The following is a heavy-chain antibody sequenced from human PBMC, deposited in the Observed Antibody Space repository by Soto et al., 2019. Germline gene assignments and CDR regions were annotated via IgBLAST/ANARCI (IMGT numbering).Heavy chain of an antibody. CDR1: GYSFTSYW. V-gene: IGHV5-51*01. Sequence: PGESLKISCKGSGYSFTSYWIGWVRQMPGKGLEWMGIIYPGDSDTRYSPSFQGQVTISADKSISTAYLQWSSLKASDTAMYYCARLTYYDFWSGSHSWFDPWGQGTLVTVSS. CDR2: IYPGDSDT. CDR3: ARLTYYDFWSGSHSWFDP. J-gene: IGHJ5*02. D-gene: IGHD3-3*01.